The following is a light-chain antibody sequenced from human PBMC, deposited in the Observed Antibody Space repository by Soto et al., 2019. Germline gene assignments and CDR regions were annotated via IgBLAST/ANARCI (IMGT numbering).Light chain of an antibody. V-gene: IGKV3-20*01. Sequence: EIVLTQSPGTLSLSPGERATLSCRASQSVSSSYLAWYQQKPGQAPWLLIYDASSRATGISHRFSGSASATVFLSTISRVENDDFAVYYCQQCDSSPFTFGPGTKVDIK. J-gene: IGKJ3*01. CDR3: QQCDSSPFT. CDR2: DAS. CDR1: QSVSSSY.